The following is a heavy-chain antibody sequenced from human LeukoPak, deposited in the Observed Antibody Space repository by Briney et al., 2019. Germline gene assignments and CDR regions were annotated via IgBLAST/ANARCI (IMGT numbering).Heavy chain of an antibody. J-gene: IGHJ6*02. CDR3: AKGAVRYGMDV. Sequence: SETLSLTCTVSGGSISSGGYYWSWIRQHPGKGLEWIGYIYYSGSTYYNPSLKSRVTISVDASKNQFSLKLSSVTAADTAVYYCAKGAVRYGMDVWGQGTTVTVSS. V-gene: IGHV4-31*03. CDR2: IYYSGST. CDR1: GGSISSGGYY.